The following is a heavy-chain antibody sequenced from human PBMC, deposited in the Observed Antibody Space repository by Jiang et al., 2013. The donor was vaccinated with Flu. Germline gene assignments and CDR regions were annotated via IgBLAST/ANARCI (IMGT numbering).Heavy chain of an antibody. CDR2: SARAVAK. V-gene: IGHV1-3*01. J-gene: IGHJ4*02. CDR3: ARVGLLGTNNYGIRLDF. Sequence: SVKVPAGLLATPSLTMLSIGCARPPDKGLNGWDGSARAVAKQDIHKTSGGRVTTTRDTSASTAYLELSSLRSEDTAVYYCARVGLLGTNNYGIRLDFWGQGTLVTVSS. D-gene: IGHD1-7*01. CDR1: ATPSLTML.